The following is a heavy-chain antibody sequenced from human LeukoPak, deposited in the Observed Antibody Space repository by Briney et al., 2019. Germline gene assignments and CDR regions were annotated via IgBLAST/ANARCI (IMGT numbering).Heavy chain of an antibody. J-gene: IGHJ5*02. V-gene: IGHV3-15*01. CDR1: GFTFINAW. Sequence: GGSLRLSCAASGFTFINAWMAWVRQAPGKGLEWVGRIKAKAHGGTIEYAAPVKGRFTISRDDSKSIAYLQMNSLKTEDTAVYYCTRDYYDSSGLEYQNWFDPWGQGTLVTVSS. D-gene: IGHD3-22*01. CDR2: IKAKAHGGTI. CDR3: TRDYYDSSGLEYQNWFDP.